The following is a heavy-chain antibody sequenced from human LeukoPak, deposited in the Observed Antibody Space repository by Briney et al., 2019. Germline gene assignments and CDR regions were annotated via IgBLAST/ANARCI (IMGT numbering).Heavy chain of an antibody. D-gene: IGHD6-13*01. CDR2: INPNSGTT. CDR1: GYTFTGYY. J-gene: IGHJ4*02. V-gene: IGHV1-2*02. Sequence: ASVKVSCEASGYTFTGYYMHWVRQAPGQGLEWMGWINPNSGTTNYAQSFQGRVTMTRDTSISTAYMELSRLRSDDTAVYYCAIGQGAAADYYFDYWGQGTLVTVSS. CDR3: AIGQGAAADYYFDY.